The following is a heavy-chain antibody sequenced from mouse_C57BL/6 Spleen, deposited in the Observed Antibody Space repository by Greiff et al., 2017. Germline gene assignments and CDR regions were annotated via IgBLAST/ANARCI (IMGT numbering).Heavy chain of an antibody. CDR1: GFTFSDYG. V-gene: IGHV5-17*01. CDR2: ISSGSSTI. D-gene: IGHD2-1*01. Sequence: EVKLVESGGGLVKPGGSLKLSCAASGFTFSDYGMHWVRQAPEKGLEWVAYISSGSSTIYYADTVKGRFTISRDNAKNTLFLQMTSLRSEDTAMYYCANRYCNYLAWFAYWGQGTLVTVSA. CDR3: ANRYCNYLAWFAY. J-gene: IGHJ3*01.